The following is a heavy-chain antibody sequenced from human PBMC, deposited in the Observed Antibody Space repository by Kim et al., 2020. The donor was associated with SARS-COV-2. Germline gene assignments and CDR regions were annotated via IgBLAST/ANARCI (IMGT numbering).Heavy chain of an antibody. CDR3: AQSSSRRCLDY. V-gene: IGHV4-4*02. Sequence: SETLSLTFAVSGGSISNSWWSWVRQPPGMGLEWIGEISHSGTTNYNASLRSRVTISVDKSNNQFSLKLTSVTAADTAVYYCAQSSSRRCLDYWGQGTLAT. J-gene: IGHJ4*02. CDR1: GGSISNSW. CDR2: ISHSGTT. D-gene: IGHD6-19*01.